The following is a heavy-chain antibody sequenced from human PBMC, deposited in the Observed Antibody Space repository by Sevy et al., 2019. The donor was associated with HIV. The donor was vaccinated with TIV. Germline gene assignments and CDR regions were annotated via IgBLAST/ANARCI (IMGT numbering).Heavy chain of an antibody. CDR3: ARDMLGYCSSTSCYAEGYFDY. J-gene: IGHJ4*02. V-gene: IGHV4-59*01. CDR1: GGSISSYY. Sequence: SETLSLTCTASGGSISSYYWSWIRQPPGKGLEWIGYIYYSGSTNYNPSLKSRVTISVDTSKNQFSLKLSSVTAADTAVYYCARDMLGYCSSTSCYAEGYFDYWGQGPLVTVSS. CDR2: IYYSGST. D-gene: IGHD2-2*01.